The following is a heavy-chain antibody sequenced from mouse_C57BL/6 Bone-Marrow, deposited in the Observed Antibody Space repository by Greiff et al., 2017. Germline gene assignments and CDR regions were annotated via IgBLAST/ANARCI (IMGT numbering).Heavy chain of an antibody. CDR2: IYPGDGDT. V-gene: IGHV1-80*01. CDR1: GYAFSSYW. CDR3: ARLILRYYAMDY. D-gene: IGHD1-1*01. J-gene: IGHJ4*01. Sequence: QVQLQQSGAELVKPGASVKISCKASGYAFSSYWMNWVKQRPGKGLEWIGQIYPGDGDTNYNGKFKGKATLTEDKSSSTAYMQLRSLTSEDSAVYFCARLILRYYAMDYWGQGTSVTVSS.